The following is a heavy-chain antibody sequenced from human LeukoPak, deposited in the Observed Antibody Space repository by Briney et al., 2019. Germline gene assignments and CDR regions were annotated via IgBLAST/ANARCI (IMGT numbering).Heavy chain of an antibody. CDR3: ARVWVTTQSFDY. J-gene: IGHJ4*02. CDR1: GYTFNTYG. CDR2: ISTYNGDT. D-gene: IGHD4-17*01. Sequence: ASVTVSCKAYGYTFNTYGLSWVRQAPGQGLEWMGWISTYNGDTNYAQKFQGRAAMTTDTSTSTAYMELRSLRSDDTAVYYCARVWVTTQSFDYWGQGTLVTVSA. V-gene: IGHV1-18*01.